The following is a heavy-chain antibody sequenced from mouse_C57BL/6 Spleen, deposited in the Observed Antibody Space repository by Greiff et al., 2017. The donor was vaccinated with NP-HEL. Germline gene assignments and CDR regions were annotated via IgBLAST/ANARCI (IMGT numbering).Heavy chain of an antibody. CDR1: GFTFSNYW. D-gene: IGHD1-1*01. CDR3: TGGLRSYFDY. V-gene: IGHV6-3*01. J-gene: IGHJ2*01. CDR2: IRLKSDNYAT. Sequence: EVKLMESGGGLVQPGGSMKLSCVASGFTFSNYWMNWVRQSPEKGLEWVAQIRLKSDNYATHYAESVKGRFTISRDDSKSSVYLQMNNLRAEDTGIYYCTGGLRSYFDYWGQGTTLTVSS.